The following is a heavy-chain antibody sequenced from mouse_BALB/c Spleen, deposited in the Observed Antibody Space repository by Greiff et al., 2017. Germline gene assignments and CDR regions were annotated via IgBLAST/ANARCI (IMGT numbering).Heavy chain of an antibody. V-gene: IGHV3-2*02. D-gene: IGHD2-1*01. Sequence: EVKLMESGPGLVKPSQSLSLTCTVTGYSITSDYAWNWIRQFPGNKLEWMGYISYSGSTSYNPSLKSRISITRDTSKNQFFLQLNSVTTEDTATYYGARCHYGNYGYFDVWGAGTTVTVSS. CDR3: ARCHYGNYGYFDV. CDR2: ISYSGST. CDR1: GYSITSDYA. J-gene: IGHJ1*01.